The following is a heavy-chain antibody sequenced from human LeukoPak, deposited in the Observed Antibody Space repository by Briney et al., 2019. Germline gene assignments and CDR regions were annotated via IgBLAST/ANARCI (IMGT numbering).Heavy chain of an antibody. CDR1: GYTFSGYY. Sequence: ASVKVSCKASGYTFSGYYMHWVRQAPGQGLEWMGWINPNNGGTNYAQKFQGRVTMTRDTSISTAYMELSSLRSEDTAVYYCARARTYYDILTGYVPGRDAFDIWGQGTMVTVSS. CDR3: ARARTYYDILTGYVPGRDAFDI. D-gene: IGHD3-9*01. V-gene: IGHV1-2*02. J-gene: IGHJ3*02. CDR2: INPNNGGT.